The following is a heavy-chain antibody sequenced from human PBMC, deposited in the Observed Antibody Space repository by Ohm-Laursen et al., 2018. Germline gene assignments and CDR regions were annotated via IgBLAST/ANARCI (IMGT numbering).Heavy chain of an antibody. D-gene: IGHD1-26*01. V-gene: IGHV3-15*01. Sequence: SLRLSCAASGFTFSNAWMIWVRQAPGKGLEWVGRIKSKTDGETTDYRAPVKGRFTISRDDSKNTLHLQMNSLRAEDTALYYCAKLVGATDYWGQGTLVTVSS. CDR2: IKSKTDGETT. CDR1: GFTFSNAW. CDR3: AKLVGATDY. J-gene: IGHJ4*02.